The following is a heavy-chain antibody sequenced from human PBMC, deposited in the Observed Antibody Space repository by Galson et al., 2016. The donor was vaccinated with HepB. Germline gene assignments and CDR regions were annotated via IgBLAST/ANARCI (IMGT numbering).Heavy chain of an antibody. CDR1: RLTLNHYA. J-gene: IGHJ5*02. Sequence: SLRLSCAASRLTLNHYALHWVRQAPGKGLEWGAMIWSDGSSEYYADSVKGRFTISRDNSRNTLYRQMDSLRANDTAGYYCGEDRAVRSIDPWGQGTMVTVSS. CDR3: GEDRAVRSIDP. V-gene: IGHV3-30-3*01. CDR2: IWSDGSSE. D-gene: IGHD5-24*01.